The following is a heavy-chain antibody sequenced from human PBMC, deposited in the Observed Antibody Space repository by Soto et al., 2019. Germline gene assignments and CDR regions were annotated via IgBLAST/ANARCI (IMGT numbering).Heavy chain of an antibody. CDR3: ARVSMIVVSDGYYFDY. D-gene: IGHD3-22*01. V-gene: IGHV3-21*01. CDR1: GFTFSSYS. J-gene: IGHJ4*02. CDR2: ISSSSSYI. Sequence: GGSLRLSCAASGFTFSSYSMNWVRQAPGKGLEWVSSISSSSSYIYYADSVKGRFTISRDNAKNSLYLQMNSLRAEDTAVYYCARVSMIVVSDGYYFDYWGQGTLVTVSS.